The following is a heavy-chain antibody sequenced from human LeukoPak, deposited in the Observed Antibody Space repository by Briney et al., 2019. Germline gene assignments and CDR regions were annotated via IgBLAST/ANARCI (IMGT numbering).Heavy chain of an antibody. V-gene: IGHV3-30-3*01. J-gene: IGHJ3*02. CDR1: GFTFSSYA. CDR3: AKDHNRDGYNYFDI. Sequence: GGSLRLSCAASGFTFSSYAMHWVRQAPGKGLEWVAVISYDGSNKYYADSVKGRFTISRDNSKNTLYLQMNSLRAEDTAVYYCAKDHNRDGYNYFDIWGQGTMVTVSS. CDR2: ISYDGSNK. D-gene: IGHD5-24*01.